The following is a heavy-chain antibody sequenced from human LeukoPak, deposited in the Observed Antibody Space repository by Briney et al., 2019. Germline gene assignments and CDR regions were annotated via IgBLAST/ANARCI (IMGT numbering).Heavy chain of an antibody. CDR2: SYYSGSI. CDR1: GGSFSTYY. Sequence: SETLSLTCTVSGGSFSTYYWSWIRQPPGNGLEWIAYSYYSGSINYNPSLRSRVTISVDTSKNQFSLKLSSVTAADTAVYYCARGDGDYRRHWYFDLWGRGALGAVSS. V-gene: IGHV4-59*01. CDR3: ARGDGDYRRHWYFDL. J-gene: IGHJ2*01. D-gene: IGHD4-17*01.